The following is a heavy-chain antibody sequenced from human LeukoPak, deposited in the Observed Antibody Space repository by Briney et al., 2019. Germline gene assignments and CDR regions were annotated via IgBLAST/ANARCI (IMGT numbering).Heavy chain of an antibody. J-gene: IGHJ4*02. V-gene: IGHV1-24*01. CDR1: GYTLTELS. D-gene: IGHD3-16*02. CDR2: FDPEDGER. CDR3: PTSPSGSLRGHFWGSYRRKDPFDY. Sequence: ASVTVSFKVTGYTLTELSMHWVRQAPGKGREWMGGFDPEDGERIYAQKFQGRDTMTEDTSTDTDYMELSSVRSEDTAEYYCPTSPSGSLRGHFWGSYRRKDPFDYWGQGTLVTVSS.